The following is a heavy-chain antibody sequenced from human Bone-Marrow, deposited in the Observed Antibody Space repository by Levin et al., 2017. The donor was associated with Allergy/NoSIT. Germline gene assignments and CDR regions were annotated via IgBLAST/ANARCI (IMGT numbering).Heavy chain of an antibody. CDR2: IGGSGGRT. V-gene: IGHV3-23*01. CDR3: AKGDYGDYPSWFDP. CDR1: GFGFSSSV. D-gene: IGHD4-17*01. J-gene: IGHJ5*02. Sequence: PGGSLRLSCAATGFGFSSSVMNWVRQAPGKGLEWVSSIGGSGGRTFYADSAKGRFAISRDNSKNTLFLQMNSLRVDDTAIYYCAKGDYGDYPSWFDPLGQGTPVTGSS.